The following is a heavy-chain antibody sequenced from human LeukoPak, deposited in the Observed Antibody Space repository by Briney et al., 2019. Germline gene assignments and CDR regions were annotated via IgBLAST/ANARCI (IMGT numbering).Heavy chain of an antibody. J-gene: IGHJ6*03. CDR3: ARGGATVTTINYYYMDV. D-gene: IGHD4-17*01. V-gene: IGHV1-69*05. CDR2: IIPIFGTA. Sequence: SVKVSCKASGGTFSSYAISWVRQAPGQGLEWMGGIIPIFGTANYAQKFQGRVTITTDESTSTAYMELSSLRSEDTAVYYCARGGATVTTINYYYMDVWGKGTTVTVSS. CDR1: GGTFSSYA.